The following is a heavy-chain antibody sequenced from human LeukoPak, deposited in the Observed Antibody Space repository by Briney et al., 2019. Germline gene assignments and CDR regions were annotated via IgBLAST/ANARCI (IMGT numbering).Heavy chain of an antibody. CDR1: GGSISSYY. J-gene: IGHJ2*01. Sequence: PSETLSLTCTVSGGSISSYYWSWIRQPPGKGLEWVGYIYYSGSTNYNPSLKSRVTISVDTSKNQFSLKLSSVTAADTAVYYCARRNPKPDILTGYPDWYFDLWGRGTLVTVSS. D-gene: IGHD3-9*01. CDR3: ARRNPKPDILTGYPDWYFDL. V-gene: IGHV4-59*08. CDR2: IYYSGST.